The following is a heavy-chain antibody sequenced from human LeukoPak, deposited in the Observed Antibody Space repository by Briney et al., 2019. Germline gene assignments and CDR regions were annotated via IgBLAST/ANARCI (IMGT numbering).Heavy chain of an antibody. D-gene: IGHD5-12*01. Sequence: ASVKVSCKASGYTFTGYYVHWVRQAPGQGLEWMGWINPNSGNTGYAQKFQGRVTMTRNTSISTAYMELSSLRSEDTAVYYCARGGVIVATAYWGQGTLVTVSS. CDR1: GYTFTGYY. CDR2: INPNSGNT. J-gene: IGHJ4*02. CDR3: ARGGVIVATAY. V-gene: IGHV1-8*02.